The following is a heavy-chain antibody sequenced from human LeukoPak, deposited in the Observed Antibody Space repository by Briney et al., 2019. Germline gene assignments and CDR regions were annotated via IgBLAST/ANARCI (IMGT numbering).Heavy chain of an antibody. V-gene: IGHV3-48*01. Sequence: GGSLRLSCAASGFTFSSYSMNWVRQAPGKGLEWVSYISSGSSTIYYADSVKGRFTISRDNAKNSLYLQMNSLRAEDTAVYYCARARVGATDCWGQGTLVTVSS. CDR2: ISSGSSTI. D-gene: IGHD1-26*01. CDR1: GFTFSSYS. J-gene: IGHJ4*02. CDR3: ARARVGATDC.